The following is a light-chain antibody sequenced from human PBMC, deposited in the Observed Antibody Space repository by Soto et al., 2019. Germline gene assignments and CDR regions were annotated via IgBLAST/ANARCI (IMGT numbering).Light chain of an antibody. J-gene: IGKJ3*01. CDR1: QGISNY. CDR3: QKYNSAPPLT. V-gene: IGKV1-27*01. Sequence: DIQMTQSPSSLSASVGDRVTITCRASQGISNYLAWYQQKPGKVPKLLIYAASTLQSGVPSRFSGSGSGTDFTLTNSSLQPEDVATYYCQKYNSAPPLTFGPGTKVDIK. CDR2: AAS.